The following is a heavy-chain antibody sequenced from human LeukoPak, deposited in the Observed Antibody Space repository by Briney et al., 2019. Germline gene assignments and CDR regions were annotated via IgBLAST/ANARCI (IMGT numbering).Heavy chain of an antibody. CDR2: IIPILGIA. D-gene: IGHD6-13*01. J-gene: IGHJ6*04. Sequence: ASVKVSCKASGGTFSSYAISWVRQAPGQGLEWMGRIIPILGIANYAQKFQGRVTITADKSTSTAYMELSSLRAEDTAVYYCARAWYSSRVYYYGMDVWGEGTTVTVSS. CDR1: GGTFSSYA. V-gene: IGHV1-69*04. CDR3: ARAWYSSRVYYYGMDV.